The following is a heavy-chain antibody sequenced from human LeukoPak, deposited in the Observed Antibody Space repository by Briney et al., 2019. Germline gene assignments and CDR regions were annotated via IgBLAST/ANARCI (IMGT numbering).Heavy chain of an antibody. CDR3: ARGIPLGYCTYGVCYPPYYFDF. CDR2: IIPIFGTA. Sequence: GASVEVSCKASGGTFSSYAISWVRQAPGQGLEWMGGIIPIFGTANYAQKFQGRVTITADKSTSTVYMELSSLRSEDTAVYYCARGIPLGYCTYGVCYPPYYFDFWGQGTLVTASS. D-gene: IGHD2-8*01. J-gene: IGHJ4*02. V-gene: IGHV1-69*06. CDR1: GGTFSSYA.